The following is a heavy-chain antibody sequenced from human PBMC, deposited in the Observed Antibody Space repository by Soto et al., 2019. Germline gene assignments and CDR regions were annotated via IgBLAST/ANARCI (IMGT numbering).Heavy chain of an antibody. CDR1: GFTFSSYS. Sequence: GSLRLSCAASGFTFSSYSMNWVRQAPGKGLEWVSSISSSSSYIYYADSVKGRFTISRDNAKNSLYLQMNNLRAEDTAVYYCARDTVAATHNWFDPWGQGTLVTVSS. CDR3: ARDTVAATHNWFDP. V-gene: IGHV3-21*01. J-gene: IGHJ5*02. CDR2: ISSSSSYI. D-gene: IGHD2-15*01.